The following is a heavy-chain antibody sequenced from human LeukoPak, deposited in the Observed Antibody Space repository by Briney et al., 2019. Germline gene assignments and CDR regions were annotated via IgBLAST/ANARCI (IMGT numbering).Heavy chain of an antibody. D-gene: IGHD5-18*01. J-gene: IGHJ6*03. CDR1: GYTFTSYY. CDR3: ARGCTAMGHYYYYYYMDV. Sequence: ASVKVSCKASGYTFTSYYMHWVRQAPGQGLEWMGIINPSGGSTSYAQKFQGRVTMTRDTSTSTVYMELSSLRSEDTAVYYCARGCTAMGHYYYYYYMDVWGKGTTVTDSS. CDR2: INPSGGST. V-gene: IGHV1-46*01.